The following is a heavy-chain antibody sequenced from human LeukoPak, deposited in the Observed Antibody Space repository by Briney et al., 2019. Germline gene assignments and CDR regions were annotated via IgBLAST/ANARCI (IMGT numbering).Heavy chain of an antibody. V-gene: IGHV4-59*08. D-gene: IGHD3-10*01. J-gene: IGHJ4*02. CDR1: GGSISSYY. CDR2: IYYSGST. Sequence: SETLSLTCTVSGGSISSYYWSWIRQPPGKGLEWIGYIYYSGSTSYNPSLKSRVTISVDTSKNQFSLKLSSVTAADTAVYYCARHFLWFGELMAFDYWGQGTLVTVSS. CDR3: ARHFLWFGELMAFDY.